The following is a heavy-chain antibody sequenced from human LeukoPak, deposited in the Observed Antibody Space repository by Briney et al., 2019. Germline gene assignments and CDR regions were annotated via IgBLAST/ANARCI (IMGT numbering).Heavy chain of an antibody. V-gene: IGHV4-4*07. CDR1: GGSISDFY. J-gene: IGHJ4*02. Sequence: SETLSLTCTVSGGSISDFYWSWIRQPAGKGLEWIGRIYSGGSTNYNPSLKSRVTMSVDTSKKQFSLNLGSVTAADTAVYYCARDFDFWVQGTLVTVSS. CDR3: ARDFDF. CDR2: IYSGGST.